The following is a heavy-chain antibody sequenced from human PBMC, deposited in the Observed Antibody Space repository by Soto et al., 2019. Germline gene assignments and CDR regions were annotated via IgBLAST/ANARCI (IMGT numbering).Heavy chain of an antibody. J-gene: IGHJ6*02. V-gene: IGHV1-46*01. CDR2: INPSGGST. D-gene: IGHD6-6*01. Sequence: ASVKVSCTPSGYTFTSCYIPWVRQAPGPGLEWMGIINPSGGSTSYTQKFQGRVTMTRDTSTSTVYMELSSLRSEDTAVYYCARGGSSSPALYYYGMDVWGQGTTVTVSS. CDR1: GYTFTSCY. CDR3: ARGGSSSPALYYYGMDV.